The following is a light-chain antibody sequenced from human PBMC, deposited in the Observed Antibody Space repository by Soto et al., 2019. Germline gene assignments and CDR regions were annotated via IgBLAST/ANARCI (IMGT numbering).Light chain of an antibody. CDR2: GAS. CDR1: QSVNSNY. J-gene: IGKJ3*01. CDR3: QQYGSSPFT. V-gene: IGKV3-20*01. Sequence: EVVLTQSPGTLSLSPGERATLSCRASQSVNSNYLAWYQQKPGQAPRLLIYGASSRATGLPDRFSGSGSGTDFTLTISRLEPEDFAVYYCQQYGSSPFTFGPGTKLDIK.